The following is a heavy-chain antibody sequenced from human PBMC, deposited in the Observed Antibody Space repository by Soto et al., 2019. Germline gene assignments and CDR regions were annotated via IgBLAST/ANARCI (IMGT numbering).Heavy chain of an antibody. Sequence: PSETLSLTCTVSGGSISSSSYYWGWIRQPPGKGLEWIGSIYYSGSTYYNPSLKSRVTISVDTSKNQFSLKLSSVTAADTAVYYCARLISSGWSFYYFDYWGHGTLVTVSS. J-gene: IGHJ4*01. CDR3: ARLISSGWSFYYFDY. CDR2: IYYSGST. D-gene: IGHD6-19*01. CDR1: GGSISSSSYY. V-gene: IGHV4-39*01.